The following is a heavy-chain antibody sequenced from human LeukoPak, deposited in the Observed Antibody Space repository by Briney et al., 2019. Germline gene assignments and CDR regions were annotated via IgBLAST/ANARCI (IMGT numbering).Heavy chain of an antibody. Sequence: GRSLRLSCAASGFTFDDYAMHWVRHAPGKGLEWVSGISWNSGSIGYADSVKGRFTISRDNAKNSLYLQMNSLGAEDTALYYCAKDGTFGLHFDYWGQGTLVTVSS. CDR2: ISWNSGSI. J-gene: IGHJ4*02. D-gene: IGHD5-24*01. V-gene: IGHV3-9*01. CDR1: GFTFDDYA. CDR3: AKDGTFGLHFDY.